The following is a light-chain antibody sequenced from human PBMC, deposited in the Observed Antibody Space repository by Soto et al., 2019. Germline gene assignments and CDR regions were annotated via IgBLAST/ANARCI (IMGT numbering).Light chain of an antibody. CDR1: SSNIGSNY. J-gene: IGLJ1*01. Sequence: QSVLTQPPSASGTPGQRVTVSCSGNSSNIGSNYVFWYQQLPGTAPELLIFSSDQRPSGVPDRFSGSKSGTSASLAISGLRSDDEADYYCCSYAGSYTWVFGSGTKVTVL. V-gene: IGLV1-47*01. CDR2: SSD. CDR3: CSYAGSYTWV.